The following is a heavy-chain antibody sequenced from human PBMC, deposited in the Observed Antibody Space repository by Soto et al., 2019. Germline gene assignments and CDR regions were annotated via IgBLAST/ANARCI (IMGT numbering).Heavy chain of an antibody. CDR2: ISYDGSNK. D-gene: IGHD3-10*01. CDR1: GFTFSTYA. CDR3: ARDIKRFGEFDS. Sequence: QVHLVESGGGVVQPGRSLRLSCAASGFTFSTYAMHWVRQAPGKGLEWVALISYDGSNKDYADSVKGRITISRDNSKNTLYLQMNSLRAEDMTVYYCARDIKRFGEFDSWGQGTMVTVSS. J-gene: IGHJ4*02. V-gene: IGHV3-30-3*01.